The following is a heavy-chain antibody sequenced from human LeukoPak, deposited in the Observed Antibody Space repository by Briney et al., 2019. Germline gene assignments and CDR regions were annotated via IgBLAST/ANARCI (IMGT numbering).Heavy chain of an antibody. CDR3: ARVGRGSTYGYVGY. V-gene: IGHV3-66*01. CDR2: IYSGGNT. Sequence: GGSLRLSCAASGFTVSINYMSWVRQAPGKGLEWVSVIYSGGNTYYADSVKGRFTISRDNSKNMVFLQMNSLRAEDTAVYYCARVGRGSTYGYVGYWGQGTLVTVSS. CDR1: GFTVSINY. D-gene: IGHD5-18*01. J-gene: IGHJ4*02.